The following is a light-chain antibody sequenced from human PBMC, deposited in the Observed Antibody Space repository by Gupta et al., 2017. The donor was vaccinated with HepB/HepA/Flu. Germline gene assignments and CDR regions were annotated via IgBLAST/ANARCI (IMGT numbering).Light chain of an antibody. CDR1: SSNIGAGYD. Sequence: QSVLTQPPSVSGAPGPRVTIACTWSSSNIGAGYDLHWYQQLPGTAPKLLIYGNSNRPSGVPDRFSGSKSGTSASLAITGLQAEDESDYYCQAYDSSLSGVVFGGGTKLTVL. V-gene: IGLV1-40*01. J-gene: IGLJ2*01. CDR2: GNS. CDR3: QAYDSSLSGVV.